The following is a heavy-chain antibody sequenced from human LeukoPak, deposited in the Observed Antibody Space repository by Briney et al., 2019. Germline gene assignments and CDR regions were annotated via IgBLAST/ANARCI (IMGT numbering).Heavy chain of an antibody. CDR3: AKGTVRFLEWSQRGYFDY. CDR2: ISATVINT. D-gene: IGHD3-3*01. J-gene: IGHJ4*02. CDR1: GFTFSNYA. Sequence: GGSLRLSCAASGFTFSNYAMTWVRQAPGKGLEWVSSISATVINTYNADSVKGRFTISRDNSKNTLYLQMNSLRADDTAIYYCAKGTVRFLEWSQRGYFDYWGQGILVTVSS. V-gene: IGHV3-23*01.